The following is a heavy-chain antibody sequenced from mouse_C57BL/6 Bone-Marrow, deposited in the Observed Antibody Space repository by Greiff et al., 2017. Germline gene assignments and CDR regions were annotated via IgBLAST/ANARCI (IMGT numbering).Heavy chain of an antibody. D-gene: IGHD1-1*01. V-gene: IGHV1-82*01. CDR1: GYAFSSSW. CDR3: ARGYYGKGGDY. CDR2: IYPGDGDT. J-gene: IGHJ2*01. Sequence: QVQLQQSGPELVKPGASVKISCKASGYAFSSSWMNWVKQRPGKGLEWIGRIYPGDGDTNCNGKFKGKATLTADKSSSTAYMQLSSLTSEDSAVYFCARGYYGKGGDYWGQGTTLTVSS.